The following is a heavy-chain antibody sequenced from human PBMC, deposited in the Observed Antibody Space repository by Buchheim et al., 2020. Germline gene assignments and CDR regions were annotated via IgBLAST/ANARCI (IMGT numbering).Heavy chain of an antibody. CDR2: IYTSGST. CDR1: GGSISSGSYY. D-gene: IGHD3-3*01. J-gene: IGHJ4*02. Sequence: QVQLQESGPGLVKPSQTLSLTCTVSGGSISSGSYYWSWIRQPAGKGLEWIGRIYTSGSTHYNPSLKSRVTISVDTSKNQFSLKLSSVTATDTAVYYCARERFLEWTRYFDYWGQGTL. V-gene: IGHV4-61*02. CDR3: ARERFLEWTRYFDY.